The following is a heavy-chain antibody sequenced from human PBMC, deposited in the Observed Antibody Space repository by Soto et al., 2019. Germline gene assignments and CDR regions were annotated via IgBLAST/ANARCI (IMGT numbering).Heavy chain of an antibody. J-gene: IGHJ4*02. V-gene: IGHV1-18*04. CDR3: ARDTEVRFLEWLLPAAPFDY. D-gene: IGHD3-3*01. Sequence: ASVTVSCQASGYTFISYRISWVRQAPGHGLEWMGWISAYNGNTNYAQKLQGRVTMTTDTSTSTAYMELRSLRSDDTAVYYCARDTEVRFLEWLLPAAPFDYWGQGTLVTVSS. CDR2: ISAYNGNT. CDR1: GYTFISYR.